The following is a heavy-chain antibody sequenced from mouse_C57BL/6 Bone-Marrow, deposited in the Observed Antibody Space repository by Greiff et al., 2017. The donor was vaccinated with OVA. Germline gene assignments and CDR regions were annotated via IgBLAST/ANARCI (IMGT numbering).Heavy chain of an antibody. CDR1: GFTFSDYY. Sequence: EVMLVESGGGLVQPGGSLKLSCAASGFTFSDYYMYWVRQTPEKRLEWVAYISNGGGSTYYPDTVKGRFTISRDNAKNTLYLQMSRLKSEDTAMYYCARHYYGSSLYAMDYWGQGTSVTVSS. CDR3: ARHYYGSSLYAMDY. CDR2: ISNGGGST. D-gene: IGHD1-1*01. J-gene: IGHJ4*01. V-gene: IGHV5-12*01.